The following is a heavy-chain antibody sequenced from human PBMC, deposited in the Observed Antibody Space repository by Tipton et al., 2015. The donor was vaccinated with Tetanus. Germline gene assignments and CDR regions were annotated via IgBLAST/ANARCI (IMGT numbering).Heavy chain of an antibody. CDR2: ISTYNGNT. CDR3: AREVSYSYFDY. V-gene: IGHV1-18*01. J-gene: IGHJ4*02. D-gene: IGHD3-10*01. Sequence: QSGAEVKTPGASVKVSCKASGYVFASFGLSWVRQAPGQGLEWMGWISTYNGNTNYAQKFQDRIIMTTDASTSTVYMELRSLGSDDAAIYYCAREVSYSYFDYWGQGTLVAVSS. CDR1: GYVFASFG.